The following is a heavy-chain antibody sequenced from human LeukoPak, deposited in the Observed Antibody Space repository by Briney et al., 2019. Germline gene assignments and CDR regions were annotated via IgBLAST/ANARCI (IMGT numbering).Heavy chain of an antibody. CDR3: ALRRLGSFDY. CDR1: GFTFDDYA. CDR2: MSWNSGSI. V-gene: IGHV3-9*01. Sequence: GGSLRLSCAASGFTFDDYAMPWVRQAPGKGREWVSGMSWNSGSIGYADSVTGRFTISRDNAKNSLYLQMNSLRAEDTALYYCALRRLGSFDYWGQGTLVTVSS. J-gene: IGHJ4*02. D-gene: IGHD3-3*01.